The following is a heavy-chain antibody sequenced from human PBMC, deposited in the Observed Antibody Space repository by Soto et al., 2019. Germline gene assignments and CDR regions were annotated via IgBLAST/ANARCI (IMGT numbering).Heavy chain of an antibody. Sequence: KPGGSLRLSCAASGFTFSDYYMSWIRQAPGKGLEWVSYISGGASYAIYTDSVKGRFTISRNNAKNSLYLQMNSLRAEDTGIYYCARDSSVVPRPIDYWGQGTLVTVSS. CDR3: ARDSSVVPRPIDY. V-gene: IGHV3-11*06. CDR2: ISGGASYA. D-gene: IGHD2-15*01. CDR1: GFTFSDYY. J-gene: IGHJ4*02.